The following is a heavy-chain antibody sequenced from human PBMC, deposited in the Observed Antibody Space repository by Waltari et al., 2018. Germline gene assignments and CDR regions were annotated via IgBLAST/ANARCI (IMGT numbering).Heavy chain of an antibody. CDR1: GDSVSSNSAA. Sequence: QVQLQQSGPGLVKPSQTLSLTCAISGDSVSSNSAAWNWIRRSPSGGLEWLGRTYYRSKWYNEYAVSVKSRININPDISKNQFSLQLNSVTPEDTAVYYCARGGVGSTAGFDYWGQETLVTVSS. CDR3: ARGGVGSTAGFDY. CDR2: TYYRSKWYN. V-gene: IGHV6-1*01. D-gene: IGHD1-26*01. J-gene: IGHJ4*02.